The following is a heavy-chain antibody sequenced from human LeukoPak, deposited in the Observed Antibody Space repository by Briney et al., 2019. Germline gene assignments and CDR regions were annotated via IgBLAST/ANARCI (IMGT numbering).Heavy chain of an antibody. J-gene: IGHJ6*02. D-gene: IGHD2-21*02. V-gene: IGHV3-53*01. CDR3: ARPTDGDSTRYGMDV. Sequence: PGGSLRLSCAASRFSVSSTYMSWVRQAPGKGLEWVSVIYSGGSTYYADSVKGRFSTSRDSSTSTLFLQMDSLRVEDTAMYYCARPTDGDSTRYGMDVWGQGTTVIVSS. CDR1: RFSVSSTY. CDR2: IYSGGST.